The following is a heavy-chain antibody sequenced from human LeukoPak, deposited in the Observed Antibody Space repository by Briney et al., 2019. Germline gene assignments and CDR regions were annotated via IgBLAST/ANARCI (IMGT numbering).Heavy chain of an antibody. CDR3: ARDRYYDIFQDY. CDR1: GFTFSDYY. J-gene: IGHJ4*02. V-gene: IGHV3-11*04. Sequence: GGSLRLSCAASGFTFSDYYVSWIRQAPGKGLEWVSYISSSGSTIYYADSVKGRFTISRDNAKNSLYLQMNSLRAEDTAVYYCARDRYYDIFQDYWGQGTLVTVSS. CDR2: ISSSGSTI. D-gene: IGHD3-22*01.